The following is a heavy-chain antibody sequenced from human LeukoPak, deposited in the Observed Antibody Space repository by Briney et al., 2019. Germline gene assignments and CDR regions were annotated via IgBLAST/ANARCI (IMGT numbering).Heavy chain of an antibody. J-gene: IGHJ3*02. CDR1: GGSISSYY. CDR2: IYYSGSI. CDR3: ARGDYYDAKRLDI. Sequence: PSETLSLTCTVSGGSISSYYWSWIRQPPGKGLEWIAYIYYSGSINYNPSLKSRVTISLDTPKNQFSLKLTSVTAADTAVYYCARGDYYDAKRLDIWGQGTMVTVSS. V-gene: IGHV4-59*01. D-gene: IGHD3-22*01.